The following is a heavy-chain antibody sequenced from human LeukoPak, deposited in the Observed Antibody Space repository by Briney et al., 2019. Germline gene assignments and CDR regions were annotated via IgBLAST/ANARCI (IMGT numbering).Heavy chain of an antibody. V-gene: IGHV1-69*04. CDR1: GGTFSSYA. CDR3: AREGEDDYVWGSYRSDY. Sequence: SVKVSCKASGGTFSSYAISWVRQAPGQGLEWMGRIIPILGIANYAQKFQGRVTITADKSTSTAYMELSSLRSEDTAVYYCAREGEDDYVWGSYRSDYWGQGTLSPSPQ. D-gene: IGHD3-16*02. CDR2: IIPILGIA. J-gene: IGHJ4*02.